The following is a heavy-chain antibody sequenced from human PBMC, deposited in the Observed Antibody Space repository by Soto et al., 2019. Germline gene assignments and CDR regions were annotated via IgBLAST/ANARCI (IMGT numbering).Heavy chain of an antibody. D-gene: IGHD2-8*01. CDR2: IIPIFGTA. Sequence: ASVKVSCKASGGTFSSYAISWVRQAPGQGLEWMGGIIPIFGTANYAQKFQGRVTITADESTSTAYMGLSSLRSEDTAVYYCARGRDIVLMVYAIRDYYYGMDVWGQGTTVTVSS. V-gene: IGHV1-69*13. CDR1: GGTFSSYA. CDR3: ARGRDIVLMVYAIRDYYYGMDV. J-gene: IGHJ6*02.